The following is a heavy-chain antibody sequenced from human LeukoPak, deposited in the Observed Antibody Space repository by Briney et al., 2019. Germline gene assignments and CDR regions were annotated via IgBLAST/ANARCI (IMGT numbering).Heavy chain of an antibody. D-gene: IGHD1-26*01. CDR1: GGSISSYY. V-gene: IGHV4-59*12. CDR2: IYYSGST. CDR3: ARYSGPHTRYYFDY. Sequence: SETLSLTCTVSGGSISSYYWSWIRQPPGKGLEWIGYIYYSGSTNYKPSLKSRVTISVDTSKNQFSLKLSSVTAADTAVYYCARYSGPHTRYYFDYWGQGTLVTVSS. J-gene: IGHJ4*02.